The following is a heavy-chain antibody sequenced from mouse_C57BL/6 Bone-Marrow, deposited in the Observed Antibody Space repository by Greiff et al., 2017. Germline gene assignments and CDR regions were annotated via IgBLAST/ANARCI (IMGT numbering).Heavy chain of an antibody. J-gene: IGHJ2*01. CDR1: GFTFSDYG. CDR2: ISSGSSTI. D-gene: IGHD2-3*01. V-gene: IGHV5-17*01. CDR3: ARRLLLCDY. Sequence: EVMLVESGGGLVKPGGSLKLSCAASGFTFSDYGMHWVRQAPEQGLEWVAYISSGSSTIYYADTVKGRFTITRDNAKNTQFLQMTSLRSGDTAMYYCARRLLLCDYGGQGTTLTVSS.